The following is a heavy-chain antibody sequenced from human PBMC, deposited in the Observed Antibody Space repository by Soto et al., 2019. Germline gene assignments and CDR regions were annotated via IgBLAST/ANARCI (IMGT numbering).Heavy chain of an antibody. Sequence: QLQLQESGSGLVKPSQTLSLTCAVSGGSISSGGYSRSWIRQPPGKGLEWIGYIYHSGSTYYNPSIKGRAHISVDRSNNQFSLKLSSVTAADTAVYYCARARRTYDILTGYSEYNWFDPWGQGTLVTVSS. D-gene: IGHD3-9*01. CDR1: GGSISSGGYS. CDR3: ARARRTYDILTGYSEYNWFDP. V-gene: IGHV4-30-2*01. CDR2: IYHSGST. J-gene: IGHJ5*02.